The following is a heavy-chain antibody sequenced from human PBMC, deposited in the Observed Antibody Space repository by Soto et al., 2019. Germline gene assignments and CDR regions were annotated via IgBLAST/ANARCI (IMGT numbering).Heavy chain of an antibody. CDR2: IQSGGTT. V-gene: IGHV3-66*01. CDR3: ARDDVFCDGGRCYGIPLDV. D-gene: IGHD2-15*01. Sequence: EVQLVESGGGLVQPGGSLRLSCAASGFTVSSKYMTWVRQAPGKGLEWVSLIQSGGTTYYADSVKGRFTISRDTSENTLHLQMDSLRVEDTAVYYCARDDVFCDGGRCYGIPLDVLGKGTTVTVSS. CDR1: GFTVSSKY. J-gene: IGHJ6*04.